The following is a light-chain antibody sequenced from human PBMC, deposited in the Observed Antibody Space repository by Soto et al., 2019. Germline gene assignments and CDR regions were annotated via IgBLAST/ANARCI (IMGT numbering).Light chain of an antibody. Sequence: EIVLTQSPTTLSLSPGEGATLSCRASQSVSSSYLAWYQQKPGQAPRLLIYGASSRATGIPDRFGGSGSGTDFTLTISRLEPEDFAVYYCQQYGSSPRTFGQGTKVEIK. J-gene: IGKJ1*01. CDR2: GAS. CDR3: QQYGSSPRT. CDR1: QSVSSSY. V-gene: IGKV3-20*01.